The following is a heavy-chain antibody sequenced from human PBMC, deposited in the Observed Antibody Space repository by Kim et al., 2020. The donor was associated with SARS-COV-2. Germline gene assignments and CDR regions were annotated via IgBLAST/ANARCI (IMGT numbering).Heavy chain of an antibody. CDR2: SYK. Sequence: SYKYYADSVKGRFTIARDNAKNSLYLQMNSLRAEDTAVYYCARGYKSTVGYWGQGTLVTVSS. V-gene: IGHV3-21*01. CDR3: ARGYKSTVGY. J-gene: IGHJ4*02. D-gene: IGHD1-20*01.